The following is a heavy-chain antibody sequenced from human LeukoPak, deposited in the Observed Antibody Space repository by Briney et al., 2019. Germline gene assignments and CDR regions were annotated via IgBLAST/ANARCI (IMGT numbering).Heavy chain of an antibody. J-gene: IGHJ4*02. CDR3: AGHPPDYGDY. Sequence: SETLSLTCTVSGGSISSYYWSWIRQPPGKGLEWIGYIYTSGSTNYNPSLKSRVTISVDTSKNQFSLKLSSVTAADTAVYYCAGHPPDYGDYWGQGTLVTVSS. V-gene: IGHV4-4*09. CDR1: GGSISSYY. CDR2: IYTSGST.